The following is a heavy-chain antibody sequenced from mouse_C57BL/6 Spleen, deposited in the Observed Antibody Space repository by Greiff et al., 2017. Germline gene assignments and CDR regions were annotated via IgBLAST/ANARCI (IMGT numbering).Heavy chain of an antibody. CDR1: GYSITSGYY. J-gene: IGHJ4*01. D-gene: IGHD2-1*01. CDR3: ARDRIYYGNYERAMDY. V-gene: IGHV3-6*01. CDR2: ISYDGSN. Sequence: ESGPGLVKPSQSLSLTCSVTGYSITSGYYWNWIRQFPGNKLEWMGYISYDGSNNYNPSLKNRISITRDTSKNQFFLKLNSVTTEDTATYYCARDRIYYGNYERAMDYWGQGTSVTVAS.